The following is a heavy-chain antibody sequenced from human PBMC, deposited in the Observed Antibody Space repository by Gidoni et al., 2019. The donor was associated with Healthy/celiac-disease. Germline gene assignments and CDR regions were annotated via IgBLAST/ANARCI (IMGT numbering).Heavy chain of an antibody. J-gene: IGHJ5*02. Sequence: QVQLQQWGAGLLKPSETLSLTCAVYGGSFSGYYWSWIRQPPGKGLEWIGEINHSGSTNYNPSLKSRVTISVDTSKNQFSLKLSSVTAADTAVYYCARVGRGFPRFDPWGQGTLVTVSS. V-gene: IGHV4-34*01. CDR2: INHSGST. CDR3: ARVGRGFPRFDP. CDR1: GGSFSGYY. D-gene: IGHD1-26*01.